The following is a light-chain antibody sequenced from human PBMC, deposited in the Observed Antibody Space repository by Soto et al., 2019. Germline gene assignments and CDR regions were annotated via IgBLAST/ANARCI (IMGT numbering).Light chain of an antibody. V-gene: IGKV1-5*01. CDR3: QQYNSDPST. Sequence: DIQMTQSPSTLSASVGDRVTITCRASQSISSWLAWYQQKPGKAPKLLIYDASRLESGVPSRFSGSGSGTEFTLTISSLQPDDFATYYCQQYNSDPSTFGQGTKLEIK. J-gene: IGKJ2*01. CDR2: DAS. CDR1: QSISSW.